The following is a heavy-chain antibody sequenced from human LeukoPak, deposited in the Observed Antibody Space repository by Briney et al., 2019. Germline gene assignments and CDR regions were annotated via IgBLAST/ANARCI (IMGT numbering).Heavy chain of an antibody. D-gene: IGHD6-13*01. Sequence: ASVKVSCKASGYTFTGYYMHWVRQAPGQGLEWMGWINPNSGGTNYAQKFQGRVTMTRDTSISTAYMELSRLRSDDTAVYYCARGIKYSSSWYVFNWFDPWGQGTLVTVSS. CDR3: ARGIKYSSSWYVFNWFDP. J-gene: IGHJ5*02. CDR1: GYTFTGYY. V-gene: IGHV1-2*02. CDR2: INPNSGGT.